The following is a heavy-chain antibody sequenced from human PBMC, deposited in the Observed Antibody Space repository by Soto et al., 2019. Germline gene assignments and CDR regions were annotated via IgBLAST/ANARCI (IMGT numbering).Heavy chain of an antibody. V-gene: IGHV3-23*01. CDR2: ISGSGGSA. CDR3: AKPVQLPPPYYFDY. Sequence: PGGSLRLSCAASGFTFSSYAVSWVRQAPGKGLEWVSAISGSGGSAYYADSVKGRFTISRDNSKNTLYLQMNSLRAEDTAVYYCAKPVQLPPPYYFDYWGQGALVTVS. D-gene: IGHD5-18*01. CDR1: GFTFSSYA. J-gene: IGHJ4*02.